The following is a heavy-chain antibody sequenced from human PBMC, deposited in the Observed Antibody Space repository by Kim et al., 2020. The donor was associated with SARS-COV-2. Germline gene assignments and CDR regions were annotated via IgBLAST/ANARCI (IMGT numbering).Heavy chain of an antibody. J-gene: IGHJ3*02. Sequence: GGSLRLSCAGSGFSVTTNYMTWVRQAPGKGLECVSVIYNDDDTFYAASVRGRFTISRNNSNNTLYLQMNSLRGDDTAIYYCARLSYSGNDRLRVLDGFDIWGQGTMVTASS. V-gene: IGHV3-53*04. CDR1: GFSVTTNY. CDR3: ARLSYSGNDRLRVLDGFDI. D-gene: IGHD5-12*01. CDR2: IYNDDDT.